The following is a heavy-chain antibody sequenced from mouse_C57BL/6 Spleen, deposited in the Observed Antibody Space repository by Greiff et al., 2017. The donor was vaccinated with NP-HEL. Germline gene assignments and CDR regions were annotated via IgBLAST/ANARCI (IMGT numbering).Heavy chain of an antibody. J-gene: IGHJ1*03. V-gene: IGHV10-1*01. D-gene: IGHD4-1*01. CDR1: GFSFNTYA. CDR2: IRSKSNNYAT. CDR3: VRHHWDVGYFDV. Sequence: EVQRVESGGGLVQPKGSLKLSCAASGFSFNTYAMNWVRQAPGKGLEWVARIRSKSNNYATYYADSVKDRFTISRDDSESMLYLQMNNLKTEDTAMYYCVRHHWDVGYFDVWGTGTTVTVSS.